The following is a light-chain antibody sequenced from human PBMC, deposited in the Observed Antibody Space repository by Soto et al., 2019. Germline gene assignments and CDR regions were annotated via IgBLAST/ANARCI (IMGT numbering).Light chain of an antibody. CDR2: DVT. CDR1: SNDVGGYNY. V-gene: IGLV2-14*01. CDR3: SSYTTTTTPCV. Sequence: QSALTQPASVSGSPGQSITISCTGTSNDVGGYNYVSWYQQYPGKAPKLIIYDVTNRPSGVSTRFSGSKSGNRASLTISGLQAEDEADYYCSSYTTTTTPCVFGTGTKVTVL. J-gene: IGLJ1*01.